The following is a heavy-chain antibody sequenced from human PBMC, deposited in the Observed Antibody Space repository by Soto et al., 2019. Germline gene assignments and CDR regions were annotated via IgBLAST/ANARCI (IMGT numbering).Heavy chain of an antibody. CDR1: GRSITSYY. CDR2: TSYTGNT. V-gene: IGHV4-59*01. Sequence: SETLSLTWILTGRSITSYYWSSIWQFPGKGLEWIAYTSYTGNTNYNLSLKSRVTISMHTSKNQLSLKLTSMTAADTAVYYSERDFHAGCTHYFYPWAQGILVT. CDR3: ERDFHAGCTHYFYP. J-gene: IGHJ5*02. D-gene: IGHD6-19*01.